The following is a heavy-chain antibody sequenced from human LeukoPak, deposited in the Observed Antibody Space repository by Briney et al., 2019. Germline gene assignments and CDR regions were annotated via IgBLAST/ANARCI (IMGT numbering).Heavy chain of an antibody. CDR3: ARDQGSRGYGLAFDI. J-gene: IGHJ3*02. CDR1: GGTFSSYA. V-gene: IGHV1-69*13. CDR2: IIPIFGTA. D-gene: IGHD5-12*01. Sequence: GASVKVSCRASGGTFSSYAISWVRQAPGQGLEWMGGIIPIFGTANYAQKFQGRVTITADESTSTAYMELSSLRSEDTAVYYCARDQGSRGYGLAFDIWGQGTMVTVSS.